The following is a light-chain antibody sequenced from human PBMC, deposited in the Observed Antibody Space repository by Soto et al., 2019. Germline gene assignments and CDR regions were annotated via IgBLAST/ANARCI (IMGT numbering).Light chain of an antibody. CDR1: QSVSTY. CDR3: QQRSNWPPYT. Sequence: EIVLTQSPGTLSLSPGERATLSCRASQSVSTYLAWYQQKPGQAPRLLIYDASNRATGIPARFSGSGSGTDFTITISSLEPEDFALYYCQQRSNWPPYTFGQGTKLEIK. J-gene: IGKJ2*01. CDR2: DAS. V-gene: IGKV3-11*01.